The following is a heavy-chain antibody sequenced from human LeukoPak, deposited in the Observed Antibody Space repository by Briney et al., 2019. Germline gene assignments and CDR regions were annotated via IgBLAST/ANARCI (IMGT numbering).Heavy chain of an antibody. Sequence: GGSLRLSCAASGFTFSSYEMNWVRQAPGKGLEWVSYIGSSGSIIYYADSVKGRFTISRDNSKNTLDLQMNSLRAEDTAVYYCARGPSARFFGVAKGAFDIWGQGTMVTVSS. CDR2: IGSSGSII. J-gene: IGHJ3*02. D-gene: IGHD3-3*01. CDR3: ARGPSARFFGVAKGAFDI. CDR1: GFTFSSYE. V-gene: IGHV3-48*03.